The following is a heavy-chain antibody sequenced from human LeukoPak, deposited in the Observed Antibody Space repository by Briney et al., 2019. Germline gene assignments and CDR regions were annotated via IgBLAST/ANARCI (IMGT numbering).Heavy chain of an antibody. J-gene: IGHJ4*02. V-gene: IGHV3-30*02. CDR1: GFTFRSYD. CDR3: GSYGSGSFPGY. D-gene: IGHD3-10*01. CDR2: IRYDGSNQ. Sequence: GGSLRLSCAMSGFTFRSYDMHWVRQAPGKVLEWVAFIRYDGSNQDYADSVKGRFTISRDNSRDTLYMQMNSLRPEDTAVYYCGSYGSGSFPGYRGQGTLVTVSS.